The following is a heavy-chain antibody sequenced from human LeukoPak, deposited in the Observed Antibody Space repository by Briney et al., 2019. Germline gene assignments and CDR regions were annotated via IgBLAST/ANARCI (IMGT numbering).Heavy chain of an antibody. V-gene: IGHV3-30*18. CDR2: ISDDGSNK. CDR3: AKDLGVVATMNFDY. Sequence: SLRPSCAVAGFTFSSFGMHWVSHAPGKGLGWVAVISDDGSNKYYADSVKGRFTIYRDNSKNTLYLQMKSLRAEDTAVYYCAKDLGVVATMNFDYWGQGTLVTVSS. CDR1: GFTFSSFG. J-gene: IGHJ4*02. D-gene: IGHD5-12*01.